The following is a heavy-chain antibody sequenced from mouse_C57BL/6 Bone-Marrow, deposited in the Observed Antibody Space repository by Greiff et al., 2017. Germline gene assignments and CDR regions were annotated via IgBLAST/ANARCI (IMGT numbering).Heavy chain of an antibody. CDR3: AWLLPFAY. V-gene: IGHV5-4*03. CDR1: GFTFSSYA. J-gene: IGHJ3*01. Sequence: EVKLVESGGCLVKPGGSLKLSCAASGFTFSSYAMSWVRQTPEKRLEWVATISDGGSYTYYPDNVKGRFTISRDNAKNNLYLQMSHLKSEDTAMYYCAWLLPFAYWGQGTLVTVSA. D-gene: IGHD2-3*01. CDR2: ISDGGSYT.